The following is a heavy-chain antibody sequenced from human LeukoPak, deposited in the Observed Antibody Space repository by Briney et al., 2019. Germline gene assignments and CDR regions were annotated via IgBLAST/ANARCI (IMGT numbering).Heavy chain of an antibody. CDR3: ARDSGYDYRHFDY. J-gene: IGHJ4*02. V-gene: IGHV1-3*01. Sequence: ASVKVSCKASGYTFTSYAMHWVRQAPGQRLEWMGWINAGNGNTKYSQKFQGRVTITRDTSASTAYMELSSLRSEDTAVYYCARDSGYDYRHFDYWGQGTLVTVSS. D-gene: IGHD5-12*01. CDR2: INAGNGNT. CDR1: GYTFTSYA.